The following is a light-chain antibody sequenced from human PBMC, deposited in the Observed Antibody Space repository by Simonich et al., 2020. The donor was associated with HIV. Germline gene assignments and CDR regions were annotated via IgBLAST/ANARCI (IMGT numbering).Light chain of an antibody. CDR3: QQFNNYPLT. Sequence: IQMTQSPSSLFQYVRNIFTITCRASQGISNALTWDQQKPGKPPKLLIYDASSLESGVPSRFSGSGSGTDFTLTISSLQPEDFATEYCQQFNNYPLTFGGGIKVEIK. CDR2: DAS. V-gene: IGKV1D-13*01. CDR1: QGISNA. J-gene: IGKJ4*01.